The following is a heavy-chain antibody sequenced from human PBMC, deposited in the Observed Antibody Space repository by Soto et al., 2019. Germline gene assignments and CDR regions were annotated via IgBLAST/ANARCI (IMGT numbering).Heavy chain of an antibody. D-gene: IGHD2-21*01. CDR3: AKSPTFCCSSPYCYKFYLDF. J-gene: IGHJ4*02. CDR1: GFTFNTYG. Sequence: GGSLRLSCAASGFTFNTYGMHWLRQAPGKGLEWVAVISYDGSDKYYAVYVKGRFIIARDNSKNTLYLQMNSLRAEDTAIYYCAKSPTFCCSSPYCYKFYLDFWGQGALVTVSS. CDR2: ISYDGSDK. V-gene: IGHV3-30*18.